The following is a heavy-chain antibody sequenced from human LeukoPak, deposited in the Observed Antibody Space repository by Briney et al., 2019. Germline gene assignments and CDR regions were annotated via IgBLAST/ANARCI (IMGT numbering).Heavy chain of an antibody. Sequence: ASVKVSCKASGYTFTSYDINWVRQATGQGLEWVGWMNPKSGFTGNAQKFQGRVTMTRDTAISTAYMELSSLRSEDTAVYYCARVRNSSGWYTHFDYWGQGTLVTVSS. J-gene: IGHJ4*02. CDR3: ARVRNSSGWYTHFDY. V-gene: IGHV1-8*01. CDR2: MNPKSGFT. CDR1: GYTFTSYD. D-gene: IGHD6-19*01.